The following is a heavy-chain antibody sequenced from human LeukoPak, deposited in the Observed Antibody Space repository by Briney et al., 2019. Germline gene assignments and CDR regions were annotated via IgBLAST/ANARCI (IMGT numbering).Heavy chain of an antibody. Sequence: SETLSLTCTVSGDSISTYYWSWIRQPPGKGLEWIGYIYYIGSTNYNPSLKSRVTISVDMSKNQFSLQLSSVTAADTAVYYCARGSSGWYAGRRYYFDYWGQGTLVTVSS. J-gene: IGHJ4*02. V-gene: IGHV4-59*12. CDR1: GDSISTYY. CDR3: ARGSSGWYAGRRYYFDY. CDR2: IYYIGST. D-gene: IGHD6-19*01.